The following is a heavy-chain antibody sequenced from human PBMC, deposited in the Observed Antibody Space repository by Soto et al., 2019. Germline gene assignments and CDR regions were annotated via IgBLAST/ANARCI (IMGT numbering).Heavy chain of an antibody. CDR3: ASPSPYHNWNQGPFDY. D-gene: IGHD1-20*01. Sequence: ESGGGVVQPGRSLRLSCAASGFTFSSYAMHWVRQAPGKGLEWVAVISYDGSNKYYADSVKGRFTISRDNSKNTLYLQRNSLRAEDTAVYYCASPSPYHNWNQGPFDYWGQGTLVPVSS. J-gene: IGHJ4*02. V-gene: IGHV3-30-3*01. CDR2: ISYDGSNK. CDR1: GFTFSSYA.